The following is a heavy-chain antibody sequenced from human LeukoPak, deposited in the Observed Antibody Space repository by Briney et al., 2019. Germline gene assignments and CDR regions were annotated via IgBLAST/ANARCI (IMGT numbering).Heavy chain of an antibody. CDR3: ASPYGSGSKYPYYFDF. D-gene: IGHD3-10*01. Sequence: KHGESLKISCKGSGYSFTSHWIGWVRQTPGKGLELMGIIYPGDSATRYSPSFQGQVTISADKSISTAYLQWSSLKASDTAMYYCASPYGSGSKYPYYFDFWGQGTLVTVSS. J-gene: IGHJ4*02. CDR2: IYPGDSAT. V-gene: IGHV5-51*01. CDR1: GYSFTSHW.